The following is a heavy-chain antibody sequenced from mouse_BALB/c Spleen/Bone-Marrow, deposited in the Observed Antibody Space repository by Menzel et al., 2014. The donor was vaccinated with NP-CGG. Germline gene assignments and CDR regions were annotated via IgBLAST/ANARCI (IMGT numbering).Heavy chain of an antibody. CDR3: ARQVYYGKGDY. CDR2: INPDSSTI. J-gene: IGHJ2*01. V-gene: IGHV4-1*02. Sequence: VKVIESGGGLVQPGGSLKLSCADSGFDFRRYWMSWVRPAPGNGLEWIGEINPDSSTINYTPSLKDKFIISRDNAKNTLYLQMSKVRSEDTARYYCARQVYYGKGDYWGQGTTLTVSS. CDR1: GFDFRRYW. D-gene: IGHD2-1*01.